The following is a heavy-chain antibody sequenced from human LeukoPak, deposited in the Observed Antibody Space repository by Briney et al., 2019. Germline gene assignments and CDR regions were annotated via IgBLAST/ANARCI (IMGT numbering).Heavy chain of an antibody. Sequence: PGGSLRLSCSASGFTFNSYSMNWVRQAPGKGLEWVSSISSSSSYIYYADSVKGRFTISRDNAKNSLYLQMNSLRAEDTAVYYCARDKGEISGSSQYWGQGTLVTVSS. J-gene: IGHJ4*02. CDR1: GFTFNSYS. CDR3: ARDKGEISGSSQY. V-gene: IGHV3-21*01. CDR2: ISSSSSYI. D-gene: IGHD1-26*01.